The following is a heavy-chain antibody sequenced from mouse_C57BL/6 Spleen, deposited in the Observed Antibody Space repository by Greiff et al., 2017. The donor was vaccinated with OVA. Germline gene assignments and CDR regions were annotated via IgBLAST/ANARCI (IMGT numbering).Heavy chain of an antibody. CDR3: ARHAYDGYYGAIMDY. D-gene: IGHD2-3*01. V-gene: IGHV2-6-1*01. J-gene: IGHJ4*01. Sequence: QVQLQQSGPGLVAPSQSLSITCTVSGFSLTSYGVHWVRQPPGKGLEWLVVIWSDGSTTYNSALKSRLSISKDNSKSQVFLKMNSLQTDDTAMYYCARHAYDGYYGAIMDYWGQGTSVTVSS. CDR1: GFSLTSYG. CDR2: IWSDGST.